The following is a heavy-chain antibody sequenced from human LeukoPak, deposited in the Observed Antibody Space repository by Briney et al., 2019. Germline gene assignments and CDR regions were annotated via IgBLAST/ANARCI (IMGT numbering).Heavy chain of an antibody. CDR3: ARVPNCSSTSCPPHWFDP. D-gene: IGHD2-2*01. J-gene: IGHJ5*02. CDR1: VGTFSSYA. CDR2: IIPILGIA. V-gene: IGHV1-69*04. Sequence: AAVKVSCKASVGTFSSYAISWVRQAPGQGVEWMGRIIPILGIANYAQKLQGRVTITADKSTSTAYMELRSLRSEDTAVYYCARVPNCSSTSCPPHWFDPWGQGTLVTVSS.